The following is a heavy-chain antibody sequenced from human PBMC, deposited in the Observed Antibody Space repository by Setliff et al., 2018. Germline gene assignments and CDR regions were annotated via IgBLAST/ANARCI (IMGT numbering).Heavy chain of an antibody. V-gene: IGHV3-74*01. CDR2: LHPNGITT. D-gene: IGHD2-2*01. CDR3: ARSPRPPTSLDYVDV. Sequence: PGGSLRLSCVTSGFTLSRFWMHWVRQVPGKGLVWVSRLHPNGITTRYADSVKGRFTIYRDMAENALYLQMNSLRAGDTAVYYCARSPRPPTSLDYVDVWGDGTMVTVSS. J-gene: IGHJ6*03. CDR1: GFTLSRFW.